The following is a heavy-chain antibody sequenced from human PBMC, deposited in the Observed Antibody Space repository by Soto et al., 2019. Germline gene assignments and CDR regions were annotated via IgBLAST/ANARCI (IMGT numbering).Heavy chain of an antibody. Sequence: QVQLVQSGAEVKKPGSSVKVSCKASGGTFSSYAISWVRQAPEQGLEWMGGIIPIFGTANYAQKFQGRGPITADESTSTAYNEVSSLRSEDTAVDYCASGGGLVPRFDPWGQGTLVTVSS. J-gene: IGHJ5*02. CDR1: GGTFSSYA. CDR2: IIPIFGTA. D-gene: IGHD1-26*01. CDR3: ASGGGLVPRFDP. V-gene: IGHV1-69*01.